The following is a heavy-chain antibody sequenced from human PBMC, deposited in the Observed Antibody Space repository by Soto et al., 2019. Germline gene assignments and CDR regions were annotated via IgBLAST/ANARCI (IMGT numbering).Heavy chain of an antibody. CDR1: GGSISSGGDS. V-gene: IGHV4-30-2*01. CDR2: MYHSGST. J-gene: IGHJ4*02. D-gene: IGHD3-22*01. CDR3: AKDTYYHDSSGLYVFDY. Sequence: SETLSLTCAVSGGSISSGGDSWSWIRQPPGKGLEWIGYMYHSGSTYYNPSLKSRVTISIDRSKNQFSLKLSSVTAADSAVYYCAKDTYYHDSSGLYVFDYWGQGTPVTAPQ.